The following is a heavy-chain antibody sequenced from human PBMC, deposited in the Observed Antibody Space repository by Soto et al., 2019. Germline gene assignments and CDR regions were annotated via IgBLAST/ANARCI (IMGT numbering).Heavy chain of an antibody. D-gene: IGHD6-19*01. V-gene: IGHV4-59*01. CDR3: ARAMGTYSSGHAAYFQH. CDR1: GGSINSYY. Sequence: ASETLSLTCTVSGGSINSYYWNWIRQPPGKGLEWIGNIYYSGSINYNPSLTSRVTISVDTAKNQFSLKLSSVTAADTGVYYCARAMGTYSSGHAAYFQHWGQGTLVTVSS. J-gene: IGHJ1*01. CDR2: IYYSGSI.